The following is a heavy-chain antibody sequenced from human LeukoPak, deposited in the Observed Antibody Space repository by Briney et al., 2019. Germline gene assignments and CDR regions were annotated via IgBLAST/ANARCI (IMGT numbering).Heavy chain of an antibody. CDR3: ARSKTYRSTWNTDY. V-gene: IGHV4-59*08. J-gene: IGHJ4*02. D-gene: IGHD2-2*01. CDR2: TSYGGAT. Sequence: SETLSLTCTVSGGSISPYYWSWVRQPPGKGLEWIGYTSYGGATNYNPSLKSRLTILVDMSKNQFSLKLSSVTAADTAVYYCARSKTYRSTWNTDYWGQGTLVTVSS. CDR1: GGSISPYY.